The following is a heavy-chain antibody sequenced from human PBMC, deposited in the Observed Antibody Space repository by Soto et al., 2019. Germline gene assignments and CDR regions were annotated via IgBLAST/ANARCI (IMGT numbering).Heavy chain of an antibody. CDR3: ASGYCSSTSCYWGWFDP. J-gene: IGHJ5*02. Sequence: ASVDVSCKFSGGTLSSYSISWVRQAPGQGLEWMGGIIPTVGTANYAQKFQGRVTITADKSTSTAYMELSSLRSEDTGVYYCASGYCSSTSCYWGWFDPWGQGTLVTVSS. V-gene: IGHV1-69*06. D-gene: IGHD2-2*01. CDR2: IIPTVGTA. CDR1: GGTLSSYS.